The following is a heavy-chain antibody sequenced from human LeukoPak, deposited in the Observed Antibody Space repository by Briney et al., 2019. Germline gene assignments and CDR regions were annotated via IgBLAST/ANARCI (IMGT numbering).Heavy chain of an antibody. D-gene: IGHD1-26*01. V-gene: IGHV3-48*01. J-gene: IGHJ4*02. Sequence: GGSLRLSCAASGFTFSSHSMNWVRQAPGKGLEWVSYISSSSSTIYYADSVKGRFTISRDNAKNSLYLQMNSLRAEDTAVYYCAKGGKWDVTPFDYWGQGTLVTVSS. CDR3: AKGGKWDVTPFDY. CDR2: ISSSSSTI. CDR1: GFTFSSHS.